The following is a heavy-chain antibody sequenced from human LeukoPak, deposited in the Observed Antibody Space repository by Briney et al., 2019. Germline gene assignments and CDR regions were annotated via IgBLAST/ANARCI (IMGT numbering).Heavy chain of an antibody. V-gene: IGHV4-59*11. D-gene: IGHD3-16*01. CDR1: GGSIGGHY. CDR3: ARFGVDYDMDV. J-gene: IGHJ6*02. Sequence: PSETLSLTCTVSGGSIGGHYWTWIRQPPGKGLEWIGQIHYSGKADYNPSLKTRIDISVDMSKNQMSLKVNSVTAADTAVYYCARFGVDYDMDVWGQGTAVTVS. CDR2: IHYSGKA.